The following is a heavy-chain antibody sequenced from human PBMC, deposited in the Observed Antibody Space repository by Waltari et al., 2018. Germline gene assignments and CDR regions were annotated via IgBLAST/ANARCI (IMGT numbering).Heavy chain of an antibody. CDR1: GFTFSSSA. J-gene: IGHJ5*02. Sequence: EVQLLESGGGLVQPGGSLRLSCAASGFTFSSSAMSWVRRAPGKGLEWVSAISGSGGSTYYADSVKGRFTISRDNSKNTLYLQMNSLRAEDTAVYYCAKDPRWRFGEFDPWGQGTLVTVSS. D-gene: IGHD3-10*01. CDR2: ISGSGGST. V-gene: IGHV3-23*01. CDR3: AKDPRWRFGEFDP.